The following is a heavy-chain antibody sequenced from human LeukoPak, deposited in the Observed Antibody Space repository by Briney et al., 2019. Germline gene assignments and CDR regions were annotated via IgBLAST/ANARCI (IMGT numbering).Heavy chain of an antibody. CDR3: AKEALEYYDILTGYYGYYFDY. Sequence: GGSLRLSCAASGFTFSSYGMHGVRQAPGKGLEWVAVISYDGSNKYYADSVKGRFTISRDNSKNTLYLQMNSLRAEDTAVYYCAKEALEYYDILTGYYGYYFDYWGQGTLVTVSS. V-gene: IGHV3-30*18. J-gene: IGHJ4*02. CDR1: GFTFSSYG. D-gene: IGHD3-9*01. CDR2: ISYDGSNK.